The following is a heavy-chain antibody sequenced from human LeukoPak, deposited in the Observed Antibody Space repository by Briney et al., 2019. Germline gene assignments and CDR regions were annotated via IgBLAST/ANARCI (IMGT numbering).Heavy chain of an antibody. V-gene: IGHV3-23*01. D-gene: IGHD6-19*01. CDR1: GFTVSSNY. Sequence: GGSLRLSCAASGFTVSSNYMSWVRQAPGKGLEWVSAITATGGSTYYAAPVKGRFTVSRDNSKNTLYLQMSSLRAEDTAMYYCAKVRDTRDWYKDAFDVWGQGTRVTVSS. J-gene: IGHJ3*01. CDR2: ITATGGST. CDR3: AKVRDTRDWYKDAFDV.